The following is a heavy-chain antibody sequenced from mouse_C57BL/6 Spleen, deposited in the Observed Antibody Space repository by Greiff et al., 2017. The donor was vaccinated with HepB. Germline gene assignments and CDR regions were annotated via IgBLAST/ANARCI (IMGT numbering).Heavy chain of an antibody. CDR3: ARGDDGYLF. J-gene: IGHJ4*01. V-gene: IGHV1-54*01. CDR1: CSSFPHYL. CDR2: INPGSGGT. Sequence: QVQLQQSGAELVRPGPSVPVSCPASCSSFPHYLIEWVKQRPGQGLEWIGVINPGSGGTNYTEKFQGKATLTADKSSSTAYMQLSSLTSEDSAVYFCARGDDGYLFWGQGTSVTVAS. D-gene: IGHD2-3*01.